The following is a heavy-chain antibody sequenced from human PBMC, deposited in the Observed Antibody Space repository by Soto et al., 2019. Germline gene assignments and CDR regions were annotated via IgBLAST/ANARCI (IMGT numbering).Heavy chain of an antibody. D-gene: IGHD1-1*01. CDR3: ARPDVTMFEAFDI. Sequence: QLQLQESGPGLVKPSETLSLTCTVSGGSISSSSYYWGWIRQPPGKGLEWIGSIYYSGSTYYNPSLKSRVTISVDTSKNQFSLKLSSVTAADTAVYYCARPDVTMFEAFDIWGQGTMVTVSS. J-gene: IGHJ3*02. CDR2: IYYSGST. V-gene: IGHV4-39*01. CDR1: GGSISSSSYY.